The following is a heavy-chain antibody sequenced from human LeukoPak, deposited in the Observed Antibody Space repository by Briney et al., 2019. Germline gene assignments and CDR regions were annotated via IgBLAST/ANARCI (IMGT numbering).Heavy chain of an antibody. Sequence: GASVKVSCKTSGNTFTNNGISWVRQAPGQGLEWMGWISAYNGHTNYAQKFRDRVTMTTDTSTSTAYMELRSLRSDDTAVYYCARDSRITMMDRNWFDPWGQGTLVTVSS. J-gene: IGHJ5*02. D-gene: IGHD3-22*01. V-gene: IGHV1-18*01. CDR2: ISAYNGHT. CDR3: ARDSRITMMDRNWFDP. CDR1: GNTFTNNG.